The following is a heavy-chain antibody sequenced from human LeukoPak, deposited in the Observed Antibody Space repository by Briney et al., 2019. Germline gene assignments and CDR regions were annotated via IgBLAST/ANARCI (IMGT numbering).Heavy chain of an antibody. CDR2: IIPIFGTA. Sequence: SVKVSCKASGRPFISYHLHWVRQAPGQGLEWMGGIIPIFGTANYAQKFQGRVTITADESTSTAYMELSSLRSEDTAVYYCASRFSGYSGYVNWFDPWGQGTLVTVSS. J-gene: IGHJ5*02. D-gene: IGHD5-12*01. V-gene: IGHV1-69*13. CDR1: GRPFISYH. CDR3: ASRFSGYSGYVNWFDP.